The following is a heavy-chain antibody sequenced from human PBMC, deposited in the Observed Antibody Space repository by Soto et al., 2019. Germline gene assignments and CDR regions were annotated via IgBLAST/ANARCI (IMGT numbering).Heavy chain of an antibody. D-gene: IGHD6-19*01. CDR2: FYSSGSI. CDR1: GYSITTGGYY. V-gene: IGHV4-31*03. J-gene: IGHJ5*02. Sequence: RSLTCFVSGYSITTGGYYWSWIRHHPGKGLEWIGSFYSSGSIIYNPSLRSRVSISGDTSSNQFSMSLTSVTAADTARYYCARMYSSGSGWFHPWGQGTLVTVSS. CDR3: ARMYSSGSGWFHP.